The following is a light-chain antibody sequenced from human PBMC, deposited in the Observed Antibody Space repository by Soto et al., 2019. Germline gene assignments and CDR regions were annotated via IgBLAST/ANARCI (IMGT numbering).Light chain of an antibody. V-gene: IGKV3-11*01. J-gene: IGKJ5*01. CDR1: QSVTNY. Sequence: EIVLTQSPATLSLSPGERATLSCRASQSVTNYLAWYQQKPGQAPRLLIYDASNRATGIPARFSGSGSGTDFTLTISSLEPEDIAVYYCQQRSNWPLITFGQGTRLEIK. CDR2: DAS. CDR3: QQRSNWPLIT.